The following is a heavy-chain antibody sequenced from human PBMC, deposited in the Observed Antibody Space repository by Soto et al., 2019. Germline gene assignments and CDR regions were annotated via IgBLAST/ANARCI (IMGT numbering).Heavy chain of an antibody. J-gene: IGHJ4*02. CDR3: ARAVTPSGDYDFWSGYYLDY. V-gene: IGHV4-59*01. D-gene: IGHD3-3*01. Sequence: SETLSLTCTVSGGSISSYYWSWIRQPPGKGLEWIGYIYYSGSTNYNPSLKSRVTISVDTSKNQFSLKLSSVTAADTAVYYCARAVTPSGDYDFWSGYYLDYWGQGTLVTVSS. CDR1: GGSISSYY. CDR2: IYYSGST.